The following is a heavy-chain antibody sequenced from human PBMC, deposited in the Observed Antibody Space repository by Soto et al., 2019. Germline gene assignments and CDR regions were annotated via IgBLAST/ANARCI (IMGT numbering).Heavy chain of an antibody. D-gene: IGHD3-10*01. CDR1: GGTLSRYA. CDR2: VIPIFGTA. Sequence: GASVKGSCQASGGTLSRYAISWGGQAPGQRLEWMGGVIPIFGTANYAQKVQGRVTITADESTSTAYMEVSSLRSEDTAVYYCARDPHYYYGSGSYCEPPICAGMDVWGQGTTVTVSS. V-gene: IGHV1-69*13. CDR3: ARDPHYYYGSGSYCEPPICAGMDV. J-gene: IGHJ6*02.